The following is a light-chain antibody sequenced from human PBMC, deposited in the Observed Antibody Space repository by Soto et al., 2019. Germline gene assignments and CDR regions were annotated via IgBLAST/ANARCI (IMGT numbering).Light chain of an antibody. V-gene: IGKV3-20*01. CDR3: QQYSPSPSYT. Sequence: EIVLTQSPGTLSLSPGERATLSCRASQSVSSTFFAWYQQKPGLPPGLLIYSTSSRASGVPDRFSGSGSGTDFTLTISRVEPEDSAVYYCQQYSPSPSYTFGQGTKLAIK. CDR1: QSVSSTF. J-gene: IGKJ2*01. CDR2: STS.